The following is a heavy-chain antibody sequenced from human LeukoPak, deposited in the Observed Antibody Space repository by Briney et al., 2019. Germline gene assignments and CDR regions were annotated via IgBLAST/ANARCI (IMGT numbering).Heavy chain of an antibody. V-gene: IGHV4-39*01. J-gene: IGHJ6*03. CDR1: GGSISSSTYY. D-gene: IGHD2-2*01. CDR2: IYYSGTT. CDR3: ARGSCSSTSCLTDLYYMDV. Sequence: PSETLSLTCTVSGGSISSSTYYWGWIRQPPGMGLEWIGLIYYSGTTYYNPSLKGRVTISVDTSKNQFSLQLSSVTAADTAVYYCARGSCSSTSCLTDLYYMDVWGTGTTVTVSS.